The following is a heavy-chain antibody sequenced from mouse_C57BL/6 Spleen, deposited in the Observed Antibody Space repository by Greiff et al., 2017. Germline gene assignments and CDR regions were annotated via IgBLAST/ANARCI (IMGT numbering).Heavy chain of an antibody. D-gene: IGHD1-1*01. V-gene: IGHV1-64*01. CDR2: IHPNSGST. CDR3: AREDYYRTLFDY. CDR1: GYTFTSYW. Sequence: VQLQQPGAELVKPGASVKLSCKASGYTFTSYWMHWVKQRPGQGLEWIGMIHPNSGSTNYNEKFKSKATLTVDKSSSTAYMQLSSLTSEDSAVYYCAREDYYRTLFDYWGQGTTLTVSS. J-gene: IGHJ2*01.